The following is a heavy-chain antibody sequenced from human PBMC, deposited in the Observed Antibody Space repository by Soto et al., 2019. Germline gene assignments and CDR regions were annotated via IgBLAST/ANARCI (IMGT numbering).Heavy chain of an antibody. J-gene: IGHJ4*02. CDR2: IYYSGNT. CDR3: ARRYGGNFDY. V-gene: IGHV4-59*01. D-gene: IGHD1-26*01. Sequence: PSETLSLTCTVSGGSINSYYWSWIRQPPGKGLEWIGSIYYSGNTHYNPSLKSRVTISVDTSKNQFSLKLSSVTAADTAVYYCARRYGGNFDYWGQGTLVTVSS. CDR1: GGSINSYY.